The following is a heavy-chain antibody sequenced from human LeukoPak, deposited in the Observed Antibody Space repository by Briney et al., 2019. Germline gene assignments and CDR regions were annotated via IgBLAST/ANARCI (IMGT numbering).Heavy chain of an antibody. D-gene: IGHD2-15*01. CDR3: AKSAATHYYYDGMDV. J-gene: IGHJ6*02. CDR2: ISYDGSNK. CDR1: GFTFSSYG. V-gene: IGHV3-30*18. Sequence: PGGSLRLSCAASGFTFSSYGMHWVRQAPGKGLEWVAVISYDGSNKYYADSVKGRFTISRDNSKNTLYLQMNSLRAEDTAVYYCAKSAATHYYYDGMDVWGQGTTVTVSS.